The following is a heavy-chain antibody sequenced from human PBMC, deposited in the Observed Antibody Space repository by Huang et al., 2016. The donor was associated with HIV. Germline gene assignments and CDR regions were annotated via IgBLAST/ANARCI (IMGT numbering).Heavy chain of an antibody. J-gene: IGHJ4*02. CDR1: DYTFTSYG. V-gene: IGHV1-18*04. Sequence: QVQLVQSGGEVKKPGASVKVSCKASDYTFTSYGIRWVRQAPGQGLGWRGWISTNNGDTNYAQKFQARVTSTTDTSTSMAYMGLRIRRSDDTAVYYCGGSSGYWSFDYWGQGTLVTVSS. CDR3: GGSSGYWSFDY. CDR2: ISTNNGDT. D-gene: IGHD3-22*01.